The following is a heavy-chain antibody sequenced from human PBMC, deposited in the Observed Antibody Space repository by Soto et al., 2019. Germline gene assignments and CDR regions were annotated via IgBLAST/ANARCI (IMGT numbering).Heavy chain of an antibody. CDR1: GDSVSSNSAA. CDR2: TYYRSKWYN. CDR3: VSSRGYSSSPTSVGMDV. J-gene: IGHJ6*02. D-gene: IGHD6-13*01. Sequence: KQSQTLSLTCAISGDSVSSNSAAWNWIRQSPSRGLEWLGRTYYRSKWYNDYAVSVKSRITINPDTSKNQFSLHLNSVTPEDSAVYYCVSSRGYSSSPTSVGMDVWGQGTTVTVSS. V-gene: IGHV6-1*01.